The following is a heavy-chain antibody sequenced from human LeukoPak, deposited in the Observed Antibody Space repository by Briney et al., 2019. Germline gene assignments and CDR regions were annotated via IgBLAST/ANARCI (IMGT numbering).Heavy chain of an antibody. J-gene: IGHJ4*02. V-gene: IGHV3-7*03. Sequence: GGSLRLSCAASGFSFSSYWMTWVRQAPGRGLVFVANIRGDGNEKYYMDSMKGRLTISRDNAKNSLFLQMSGLRAEDTAVYYCMTELLGYRGQGTLVTVSS. CDR1: GFSFSSYW. D-gene: IGHD1-14*01. CDR2: IRGDGNEK. CDR3: MTELLGY.